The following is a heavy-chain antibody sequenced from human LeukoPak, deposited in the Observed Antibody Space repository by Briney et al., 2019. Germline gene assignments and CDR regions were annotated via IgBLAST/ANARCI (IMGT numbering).Heavy chain of an antibody. D-gene: IGHD2-2*01. J-gene: IGHJ5*02. CDR2: IYYSGST. Sequence: SETLSLTCTVSGGSINSGANYWAWISQPPGKGLEWIGTIYYSGSTYYNPSLNSRVTMSLDTSKNQFSLKLSSVTAADTAVYYCARDVGDIVVVPAAIFSWGQGTLVTVSS. CDR1: GGSINSGANY. CDR3: ARDVGDIVVVPAAIFS. V-gene: IGHV4-39*07.